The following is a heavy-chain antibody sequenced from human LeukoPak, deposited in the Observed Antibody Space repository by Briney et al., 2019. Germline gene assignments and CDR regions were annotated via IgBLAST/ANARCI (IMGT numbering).Heavy chain of an antibody. CDR3: AKDLGDYVFGY. CDR2: ISGSGGST. CDR1: GFTFSSYA. V-gene: IGHV3-23*01. D-gene: IGHD4-17*01. J-gene: IGHJ4*02. Sequence: PGASLRLSCAASGFTFSSYAMSWVRRAPGKGLEWVSAISGSGGSTYYADSVKGRFTISRDNSKNTLYLQMNSLRAEDTAVYYCAKDLGDYVFGYWGQGTLVTVSS.